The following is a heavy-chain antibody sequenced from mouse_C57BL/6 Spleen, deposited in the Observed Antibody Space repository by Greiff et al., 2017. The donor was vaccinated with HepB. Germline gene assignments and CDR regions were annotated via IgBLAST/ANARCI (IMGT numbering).Heavy chain of an antibody. D-gene: IGHD2-3*01. CDR1: GFTFSDYG. V-gene: IGHV5-17*01. Sequence: EVQLMESGGGLVKPGGSLKLSCAASGFTFSDYGMHWVRQAPEKGLEWVAYISSGSSTIYYADTVKGRFTISRDNAKNTLFLQMTSLRSEDTAMYYCARQGGYYEAFDYWGQGTTLTVSS. CDR2: ISSGSSTI. CDR3: ARQGGYYEAFDY. J-gene: IGHJ2*01.